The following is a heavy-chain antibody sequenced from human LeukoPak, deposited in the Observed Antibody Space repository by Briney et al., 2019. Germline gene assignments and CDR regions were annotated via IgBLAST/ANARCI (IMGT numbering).Heavy chain of an antibody. CDR1: GFTFSSYA. D-gene: IGHD2-15*01. J-gene: IGHJ6*03. V-gene: IGHV3-23*01. Sequence: GGSLRLSCAASGFTFSSYAMSWVRQAPGKGLEWVSAISGSGGSTYYADSVKGRFTISRDNSENTLYLQMNGLRPEDTALYYCAKGSYYCSDSCPQYYYYMDVWGKGTTVIVSS. CDR2: ISGSGGST. CDR3: AKGSYYCSDSCPQYYYYMDV.